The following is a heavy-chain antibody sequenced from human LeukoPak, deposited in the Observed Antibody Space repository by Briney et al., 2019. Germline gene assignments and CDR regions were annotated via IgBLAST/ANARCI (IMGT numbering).Heavy chain of an antibody. Sequence: SETLSLTCTVSGGSISSYYWSWIRKPPAQGLGWIGYIYYSGSTNYNPSLKSRVTISVDTSKNQFSLKLSSVTAADTAVYYCARAWVRGSLDYWGQGTLVTVSS. CDR3: ARAWVRGSLDY. CDR2: IYYSGST. J-gene: IGHJ4*02. D-gene: IGHD3-10*01. V-gene: IGHV4-59*08. CDR1: GGSISSYY.